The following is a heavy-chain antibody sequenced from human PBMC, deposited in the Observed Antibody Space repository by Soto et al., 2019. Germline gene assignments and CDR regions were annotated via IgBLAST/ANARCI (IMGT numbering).Heavy chain of an antibody. V-gene: IGHV4-34*01. D-gene: IGHD2-15*01. CDR2: INHSGST. CDR3: ARGPLCSGGSCYSIRWFDP. Sequence: SETLSLTCAVYGGSFSGYYWSWIRQPPGKGLEWIGEINHSGSTNYNPSLKSRVTISVDTSKNQFSLKLSSVTAADTAVYYCARGPLCSGGSCYSIRWFDPWGQGTLATVSS. CDR1: GGSFSGYY. J-gene: IGHJ5*02.